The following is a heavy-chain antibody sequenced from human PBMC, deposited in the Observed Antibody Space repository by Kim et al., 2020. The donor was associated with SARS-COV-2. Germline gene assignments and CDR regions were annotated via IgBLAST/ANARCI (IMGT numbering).Heavy chain of an antibody. J-gene: IGHJ5*02. CDR3: ARESIVVVPAAPAGWFDP. D-gene: IGHD2-2*01. CDR2: IYYSGST. CDR1: GGSISSGGYY. V-gene: IGHV4-31*03. Sequence: SETLSLTCTVSGGSISSGGYYWSWIRQHPGKGLEWIGYIYYSGSTYYNPSLKSRVTISVDTSKNQFSLKLSSVTAADTAVYYCARESIVVVPAAPAGWFDPWGQGTLVTVSS.